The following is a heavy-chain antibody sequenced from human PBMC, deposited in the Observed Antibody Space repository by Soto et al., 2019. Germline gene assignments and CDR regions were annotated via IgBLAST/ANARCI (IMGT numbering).Heavy chain of an antibody. CDR2: IYYSGST. CDR3: ARVTDYYYDSSGLFNY. D-gene: IGHD3-22*01. Sequence: SETLSLTGTVSGGSISSYYWSSIRQPPGKGLEWIGYIYYSGSTNYNPSLKSRVTISVDTSKNQFSLKLSSVTAADTAVYYCARVTDYYYDSSGLFNYWGQGTQVTVSS. CDR1: GGSISSYY. J-gene: IGHJ4*02. V-gene: IGHV4-59*01.